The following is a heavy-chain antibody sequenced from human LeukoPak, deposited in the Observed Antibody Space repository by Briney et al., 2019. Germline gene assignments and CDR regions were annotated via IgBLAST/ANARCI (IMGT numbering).Heavy chain of an antibody. CDR3: AREVPHALGYCSSTSCQNYYYYYMDV. CDR1: GGSISSYY. CDR2: IYYSGST. J-gene: IGHJ6*03. V-gene: IGHV4-59*01. Sequence: KPSETLSLTCTVSGGSISSYYWSWIRQPPGKGLEWIGYIYYSGSTNYNPSLKSRVTISVDTSKNQFSLKLSSVTAADTAVYYCAREVPHALGYCSSTSCQNYYYYYMDVWGKGTTVTVSS. D-gene: IGHD2-2*01.